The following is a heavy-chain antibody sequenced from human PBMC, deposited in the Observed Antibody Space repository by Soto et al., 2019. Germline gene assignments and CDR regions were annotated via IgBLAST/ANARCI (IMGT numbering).Heavy chain of an antibody. CDR2: ISGSGGST. CDR1: GFTFSSYA. J-gene: IGHJ4*02. V-gene: IGHV3-23*01. CDR3: AKGRCSGGSCYNFDY. D-gene: IGHD2-15*01. Sequence: HPGGSLRLSCAASGFTFSSYAMSWVRQAPGKGLEWVSAISGSGGSTYYADSVKGRFTISRDKSKNTLYLQMNSLRAEDTAVFYCAKGRCSGGSCYNFDYWGQGTLVTVSS.